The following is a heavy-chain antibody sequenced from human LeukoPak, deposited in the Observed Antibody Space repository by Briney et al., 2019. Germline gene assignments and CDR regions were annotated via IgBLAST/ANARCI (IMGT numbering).Heavy chain of an antibody. CDR3: ARDSSETVTSPLVFDP. V-gene: IGHV3-66*02. Sequence: PGGSLRLSCAASGFTVSSNYMTWVRQAPGKGLEWVSVIYSGGGTFYADSVKGRFTISRDNSKNTLYLQMNSLRAEDTAVYYCARDSSETVTSPLVFDPWGQGTLVTVSS. CDR1: GFTVSSNY. J-gene: IGHJ5*02. CDR2: IYSGGGT. D-gene: IGHD4-11*01.